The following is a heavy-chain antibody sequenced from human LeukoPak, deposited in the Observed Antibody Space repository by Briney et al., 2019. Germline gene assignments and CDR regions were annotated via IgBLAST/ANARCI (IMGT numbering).Heavy chain of an antibody. Sequence: GGSLRLSCAASGFTFSDVWMSWVRQAPGKGLEWLGRIKRKIDAGATDYAAPVKGRFTISRDDSQNTLYLQMNSLKTEDTAVYFCSTRHYYDSPFDYWGQGTLVTVSS. D-gene: IGHD3-22*01. CDR3: STRHYYDSPFDY. CDR2: IKRKIDAGAT. V-gene: IGHV3-15*01. CDR1: GFTFSDVW. J-gene: IGHJ4*02.